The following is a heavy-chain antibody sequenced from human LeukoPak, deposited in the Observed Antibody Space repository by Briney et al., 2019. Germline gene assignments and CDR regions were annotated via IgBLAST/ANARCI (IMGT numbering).Heavy chain of an antibody. CDR3: XRPXYXYXXSDXVXXDXSDI. J-gene: IGHJ3*02. Sequence: SXAAXGFTFRSYGMHWGRQAPGKGLEWVAVISYDGSNKYYADSVKGRFTISRENAKNTLYLQMNSLRVEDTAVDFXXRPXYXYXXSDXVXXDXSDIWGXGTMVTVSS. D-gene: IGHD2-15*01. CDR1: GFTFRSYG. V-gene: IGHV3-30*03. CDR2: ISYDGSNK.